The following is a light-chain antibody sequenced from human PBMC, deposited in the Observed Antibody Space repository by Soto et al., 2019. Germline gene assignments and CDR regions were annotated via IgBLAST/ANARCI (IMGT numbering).Light chain of an antibody. CDR1: RSDVGAYNY. J-gene: IGLJ1*01. CDR2: EVT. Sequence: QSVLTQPASVSGSPGQSIAISCTGTRSDVGAYNYVSWYQQHPGKAPKLMISEVTNRPSGVSDRFSGSKSGNTASLTISGLQAEDEADYYCSSLTSRFTFVFGTGTKLTVL. V-gene: IGLV2-14*01. CDR3: SSLTSRFTFV.